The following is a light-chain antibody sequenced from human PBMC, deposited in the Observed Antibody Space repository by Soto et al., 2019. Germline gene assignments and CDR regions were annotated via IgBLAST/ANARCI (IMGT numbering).Light chain of an antibody. CDR2: EVT. V-gene: IGLV2-14*01. CDR1: SSDVGGYNY. CDR3: SSYTSGSTLYV. Sequence: QSVLTQPASVSGSPGQSITISCNGTSSDVGGYNYVSWYQQHPGKAPKLVIYEVTNRPSGVSNRFSGSKSGNTASLTISGLQADDEANYYCSSYTSGSTLYVFGSGTKVTVL. J-gene: IGLJ1*01.